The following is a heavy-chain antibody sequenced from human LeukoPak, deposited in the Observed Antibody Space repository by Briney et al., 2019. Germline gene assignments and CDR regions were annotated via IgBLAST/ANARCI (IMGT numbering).Heavy chain of an antibody. CDR3: ARSVLKVSQACHRCR. CDR1: GGSFRRYY. D-gene: IGHD2-2*01. V-gene: IGHV4-34*01. Sequence: SETLSLTCAVYGGSFRRYYWSWIRQPPGKGLEWIGEINHSGSTNYHLFLKSRVTISVATSKNHFSLKLRSMPAADPHVYYCARSVLKVSQACHRCRWGKETLVTVSS. J-gene: IGHJ1*01. CDR2: INHSGST.